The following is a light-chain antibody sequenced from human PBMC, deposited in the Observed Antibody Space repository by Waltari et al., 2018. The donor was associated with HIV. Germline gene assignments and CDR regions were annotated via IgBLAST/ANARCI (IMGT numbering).Light chain of an antibody. J-gene: IGKJ3*01. CDR3: MQALQTLRRPFT. Sequence: DIVMTQSPLSLPVTSGEPASISCRSSQSLLDSNGYNSLDWYLQKLGQSPPLLLYLGSNRASAVPDRFSGSGSGTDFTLKISRVEAEDVGVYYCMQALQTLRRPFTFGPGTKVDIK. CDR2: LGS. V-gene: IGKV2-28*01. CDR1: QSLLDSNGYNS.